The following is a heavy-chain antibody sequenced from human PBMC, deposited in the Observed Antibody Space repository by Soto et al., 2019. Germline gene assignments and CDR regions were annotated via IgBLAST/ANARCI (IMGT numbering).Heavy chain of an antibody. D-gene: IGHD2-15*01. CDR1: GGTFSSYA. J-gene: IGHJ5*02. Sequence: GASVKVSCKASGGTFSSYAISWVRQAPGQGLEWMGGIIPIFGTANYAQKFQGRVTITADESTSTAYMELSSPRSDDTAVYYCARDRAIVVVVAATDWFDPWGQGTLVTVSS. V-gene: IGHV1-69*13. CDR2: IIPIFGTA. CDR3: ARDRAIVVVVAATDWFDP.